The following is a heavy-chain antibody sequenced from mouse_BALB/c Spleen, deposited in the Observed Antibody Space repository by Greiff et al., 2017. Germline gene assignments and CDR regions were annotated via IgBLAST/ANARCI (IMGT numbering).Heavy chain of an antibody. CDR1: GFTFSSYG. CDR2: INSNGGST. CDR3: ARDQEYYRYHEGFYAMDY. J-gene: IGHJ4*01. V-gene: IGHV5-6-3*01. D-gene: IGHD2-14*01. Sequence: EVQLVESGGGLVQPGGSLKLSCAASGFTFSSYGMSWVRQTPDKRLELVATINSNGGSTYYPDSVKGRFTISRDNAKNTLYLQMSSLKSEDTAMYYCARDQEYYRYHEGFYAMDYWGQGTSVTVSS.